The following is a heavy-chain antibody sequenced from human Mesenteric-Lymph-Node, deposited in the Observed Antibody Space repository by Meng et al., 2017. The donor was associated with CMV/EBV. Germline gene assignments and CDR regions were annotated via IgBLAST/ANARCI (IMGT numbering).Heavy chain of an antibody. CDR2: ISSSSTI. CDR1: GFTFTEYY. CDR3: ARDLVLRFLEWLSYGMDV. Sequence: GESLKISCAASGFTFTEYYMNWVRQAPGKGLEWVSSISSSSTIYYADSVKGRFTISRDNVKNSLYLQMNSRRAEDTAVYYCARDLVLRFLEWLSYGMDVWGQGTTVTVSS. D-gene: IGHD3-3*01. V-gene: IGHV3-69-1*02. J-gene: IGHJ6*02.